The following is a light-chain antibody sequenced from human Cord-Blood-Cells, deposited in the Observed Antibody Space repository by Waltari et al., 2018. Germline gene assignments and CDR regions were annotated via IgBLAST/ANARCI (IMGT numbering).Light chain of an antibody. J-gene: IGKJ5*01. V-gene: IGKV1-13*02. CDR1: QGISSA. Sequence: ALKLTQSPSSLSVSVGDRVNITCRASQGISSALAWYQQKPGKAPKLLIYDASSLESGVQSRFSGSGSGTDFTLTISSLQPEDFATYYCQQFNSYPITFGQGTRLEIK. CDR3: QQFNSYPIT. CDR2: DAS.